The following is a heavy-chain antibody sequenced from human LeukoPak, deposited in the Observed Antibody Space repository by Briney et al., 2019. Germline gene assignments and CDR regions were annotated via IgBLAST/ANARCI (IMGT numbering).Heavy chain of an antibody. CDR3: ATAPYEYIWGTYRTNWFDP. V-gene: IGHV4-30-4*01. D-gene: IGHD3-16*02. CDR2: SYYSGNT. CDR1: GGAISSGDYY. Sequence: KTSETLSLTCTVSGGAISSGDYYWSWMRQPQGKGLEWIGYSYYSGNTYYNPSLKSRVTISMDTSKNQFSLKLNSMTAADTAVYYCATAPYEYIWGTYRTNWFDPWGQGTLITVSS. J-gene: IGHJ5*02.